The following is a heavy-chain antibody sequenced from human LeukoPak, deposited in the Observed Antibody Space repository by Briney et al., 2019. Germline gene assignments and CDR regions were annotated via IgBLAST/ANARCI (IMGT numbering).Heavy chain of an antibody. Sequence: PGGSLRLSCAASGFPFNTYAMNWVRQAPGKGLEWVSVITGNAGLIAYADSVKGRFTISRDNYKNTLYLQMNSLGAEDTARYYCAKDRIPDGYYSIDYWGQGTPVTVSS. D-gene: IGHD3-3*01. CDR2: ITGNAGLI. CDR3: AKDRIPDGYYSIDY. CDR1: GFPFNTYA. V-gene: IGHV3-23*01. J-gene: IGHJ4*02.